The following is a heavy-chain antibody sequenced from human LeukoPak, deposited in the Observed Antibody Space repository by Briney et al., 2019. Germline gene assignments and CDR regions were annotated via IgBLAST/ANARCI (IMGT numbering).Heavy chain of an antibody. CDR2: ISAYNGNT. J-gene: IGHJ5*02. CDR3: ARGIAVARTPNCFDA. D-gene: IGHD2-2*01. CDR1: GYTFTSYG. Sequence: GSVNVSCKSSGYTFTSYGITWVRQAPGEGLEWMGWISAYNGNTKYAQKFQGRVTMTTDTSTNTAHMELRSLTSDDTAVYYCARGIAVARTPNCFDAWGQGTLVTVPS. V-gene: IGHV1-18*01.